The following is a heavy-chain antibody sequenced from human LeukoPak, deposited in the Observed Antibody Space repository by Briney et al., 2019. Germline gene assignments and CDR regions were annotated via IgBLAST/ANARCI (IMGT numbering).Heavy chain of an antibody. CDR2: INPDGSST. CDR1: EFTFSNYW. CDR3: ARGLAAAGSSFDS. D-gene: IGHD6-13*01. V-gene: IGHV3-74*01. J-gene: IGHJ4*02. Sequence: GGSLRLSCAASEFTFSNYWTHWVRQAPGKGLVWVSRINPDGSSTRYADSVNGRFTISRDNAKNTLYLQMNSLRDEDTAVYYCARGLAAAGSSFDSWGQGTLVTVSS.